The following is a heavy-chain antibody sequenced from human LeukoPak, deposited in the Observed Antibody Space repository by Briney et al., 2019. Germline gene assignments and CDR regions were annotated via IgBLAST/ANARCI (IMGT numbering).Heavy chain of an antibody. Sequence: GGSLGLSCAASGFTFSDHYMGWIRQAPGKGLEWLSYISGSSSFTDYADSVKGRFSISRDNAKNSLYLQMNSLSGEDTALYYCVRDGGGMYCSGGSCYEYWGQGTLVTVSS. D-gene: IGHD2-15*01. CDR3: VRDGGGMYCSGGSCYEY. J-gene: IGHJ4*02. V-gene: IGHV3-11*05. CDR2: ISGSSSFT. CDR1: GFTFSDHY.